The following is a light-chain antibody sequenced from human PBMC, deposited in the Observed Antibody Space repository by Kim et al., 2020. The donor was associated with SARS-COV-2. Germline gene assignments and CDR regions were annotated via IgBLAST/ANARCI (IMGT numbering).Light chain of an antibody. CDR2: DTS. Sequence: EIVLTQSPATLSLSPGERATLSCRTSQSVSSYLTWYQQNPGQAPRLLIYDTSNRATGIPARFSGSGSGTDFTLTISSLEPEDFAVYYCQQRINWPLTFGGGTKVEIK. CDR3: QQRINWPLT. CDR1: QSVSSY. V-gene: IGKV3-11*01. J-gene: IGKJ4*01.